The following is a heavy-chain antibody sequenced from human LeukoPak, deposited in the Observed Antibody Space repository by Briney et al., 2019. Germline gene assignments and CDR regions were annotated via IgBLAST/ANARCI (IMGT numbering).Heavy chain of an antibody. D-gene: IGHD2-15*01. J-gene: IGHJ5*02. Sequence: SWVRQHPGKGLEWIGYIYYSGSTYYNPSLKSRVTISVDTSKNQFSLKLSSVTAADTAVYYCAREPLLAAAHWFDPWGQGTLVTVSS. V-gene: IGHV4-30-4*05. CDR3: AREPLLAAAHWFDP. CDR2: IYYSGST.